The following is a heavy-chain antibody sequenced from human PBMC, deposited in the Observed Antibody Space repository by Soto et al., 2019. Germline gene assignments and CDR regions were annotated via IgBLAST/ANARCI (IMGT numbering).Heavy chain of an antibody. J-gene: IGHJ4*02. CDR3: AKEFDAYSSGWFDY. CDR1: GFTFSSYA. V-gene: IGHV3-23*01. D-gene: IGHD6-19*01. CDR2: ISGSGGST. Sequence: XGSLRLSVAASGFTFSSYAMSWVRQAPGKGLEWVSAISGSGGSTYYADSVKGRFTISRDNSKNTLYLQMNSLRAEDTAVYYCAKEFDAYSSGWFDYWGQGTLVTVSS.